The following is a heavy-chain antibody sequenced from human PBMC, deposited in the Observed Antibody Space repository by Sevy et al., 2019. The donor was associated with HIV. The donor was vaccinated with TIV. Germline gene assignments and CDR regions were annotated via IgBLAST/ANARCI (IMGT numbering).Heavy chain of an antibody. CDR2: IIPIFGTA. Sequence: ASVKVSCKASGGTFSSYAISWVRQAPGQGLEWMGGIIPIFGTANYAQKFQGRVTITADKSTSTAYMELSSLRSEDTAVYYCARGDRYNLYYFDYWGQGTLVTVSS. CDR3: ARGDRYNLYYFDY. CDR1: GGTFSSYA. V-gene: IGHV1-69*06. D-gene: IGHD1-1*01. J-gene: IGHJ4*01.